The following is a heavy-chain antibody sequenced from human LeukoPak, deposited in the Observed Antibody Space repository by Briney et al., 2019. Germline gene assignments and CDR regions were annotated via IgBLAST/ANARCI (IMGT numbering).Heavy chain of an antibody. D-gene: IGHD3-9*01. V-gene: IGHV3-23*01. CDR2: IVPSGRIS. J-gene: IGHJ5*02. CDR1: GFTFSRHG. CDR3: ARDLDWGAFDA. Sequence: GGSLRLSCAASGFTFSRHGINWVRQAPGKGLEWVSGIVPSGRISYYADSVKGRFTISRDNAKNTVSLHMNSLRAEETALYYCARDLDWGAFDAWGQGTLVTVSS.